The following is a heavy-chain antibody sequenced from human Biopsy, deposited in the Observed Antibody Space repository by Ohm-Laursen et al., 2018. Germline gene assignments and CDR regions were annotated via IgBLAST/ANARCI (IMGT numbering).Heavy chain of an antibody. J-gene: IGHJ4*02. CDR2: INQAGTT. CDR3: GNEVHGRDY. CDR1: GKTFSDYQ. Sequence: SDTLSLTCAVFGKTFSDYQWSWIRQPPGKGLEWIGQINQAGTTNYNPFLKSRVSISADASKYEFSLRLTFVTAADTAVYLCGNEVHGRDYWGLGAQVTVSS. V-gene: IGHV4-34*08. D-gene: IGHD2-15*01.